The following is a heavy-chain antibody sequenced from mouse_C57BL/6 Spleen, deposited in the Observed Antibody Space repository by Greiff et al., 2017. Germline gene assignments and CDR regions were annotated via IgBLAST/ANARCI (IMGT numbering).Heavy chain of an antibody. V-gene: IGHV1-82*01. CDR2: FYPGDGDT. J-gene: IGHJ2*01. CDR1: GYAFSSSW. Sequence: VQLQQSGPELVKPGASVKISCKASGYAFSSSWMNWVKQRPGKGLEWIGRFYPGDGDTNFNGKFKGKATLTADKSSSTAYLQLSSLTSENSAVYFCARAPIYYDYEAYFVYWSQGTTLTVSS. D-gene: IGHD2-4*01. CDR3: ARAPIYYDYEAYFVY.